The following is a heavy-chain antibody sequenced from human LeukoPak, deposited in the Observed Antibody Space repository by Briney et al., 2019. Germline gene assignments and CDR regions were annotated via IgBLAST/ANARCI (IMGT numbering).Heavy chain of an antibody. Sequence: GGSLRLSCAASGFTFSSYAMSWVRQAPGRGLEWVANIKPDGSEKNYADSMKGRFTISRDNAKNSLFLQMDSLTAEDTAVYYCVRNWNLDSWGQGTLVTVSS. CDR3: VRNWNLDS. J-gene: IGHJ4*02. V-gene: IGHV3-7*01. CDR2: IKPDGSEK. CDR1: GFTFSSYA. D-gene: IGHD1-1*01.